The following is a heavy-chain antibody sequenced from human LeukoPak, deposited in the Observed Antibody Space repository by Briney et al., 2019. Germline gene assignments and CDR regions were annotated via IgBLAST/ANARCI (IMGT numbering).Heavy chain of an antibody. CDR3: ARQYYHDSSGYPFDY. V-gene: IGHV3-33*03. D-gene: IGHD3-22*01. CDR2: IWYDGSNK. Sequence: PGRSLRLSCAASGFTFSSYGMHWARQAPGKGLEWVAVIWYDGSNKYYADSVKGRFTISRDNAKNTLYLQMNSLRAEDTAVYYCARQYYHDSSGYPFDYWGQGTLVTVSS. CDR1: GFTFSSYG. J-gene: IGHJ4*02.